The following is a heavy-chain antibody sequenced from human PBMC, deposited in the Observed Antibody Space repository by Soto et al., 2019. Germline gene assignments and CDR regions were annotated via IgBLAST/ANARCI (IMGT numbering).Heavy chain of an antibody. V-gene: IGHV1-3*01. J-gene: IGHJ5*02. D-gene: IGHD3-10*01. Sequence: ASVKVSCKASGYTFTSYAMHWVRQAPGQRLEWMGWINAGNGNTKYSQKFQGRVTITRDTSASTAYMELSSLRSEDTAVYYCARDRERWFGEFHNWFDPWGRGTLVTVSS. CDR1: GYTFTSYA. CDR2: INAGNGNT. CDR3: ARDRERWFGEFHNWFDP.